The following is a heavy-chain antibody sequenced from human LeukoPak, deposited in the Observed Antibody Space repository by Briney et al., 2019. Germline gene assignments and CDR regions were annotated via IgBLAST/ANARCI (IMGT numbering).Heavy chain of an antibody. J-gene: IGHJ4*02. CDR1: GFQFSDYW. CDR2: IDQDGGQT. Sequence: GSLKLSCAAPGFQFSDYWMNWVRQGPGKGVEWVATIDQDGGQTYYADSVKGRFTISRDNARDSVYLQINSLRVEDTALYYCARPLATNMRVTSAFWGQGTLVTVSS. V-gene: IGHV3-7*01. D-gene: IGHD2/OR15-2a*01. CDR3: ARPLATNMRVTSAF.